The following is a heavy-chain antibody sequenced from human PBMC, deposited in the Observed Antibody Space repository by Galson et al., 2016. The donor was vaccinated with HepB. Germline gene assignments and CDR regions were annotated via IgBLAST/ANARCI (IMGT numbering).Heavy chain of an antibody. CDR1: GFPFSDHW. Sequence: SQRLSCPASGFPFSDHWLNWVRQAPGKGLEWVAKLKRNGGDQFHVDSVRGRSTVSRDDVKNSFFLQMSSLGVEDTAVYYCVRGPTYGIRSDFLDHWGQGTVVTVSS. J-gene: IGHJ4*02. CDR3: VRGPTYGIRSDFLDH. CDR2: LKRNGGDQ. D-gene: IGHD3-9*01. V-gene: IGHV3-7*01.